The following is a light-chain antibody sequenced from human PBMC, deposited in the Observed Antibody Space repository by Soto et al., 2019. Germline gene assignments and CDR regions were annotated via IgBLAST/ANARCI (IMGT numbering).Light chain of an antibody. Sequence: QSVLTQPPSVSAAPGQKVTISCSGSSSNIGNNYVSWYQQLPGTAPKLLIYDNNKRPSGIPDRFSGSKSGTSATLGITGLQAGDEADYYCSSYTSSSTADVFGTGTKVTVL. V-gene: IGLV1-51*01. CDR3: SSYTSSSTADV. CDR1: SSNIGNNY. CDR2: DNN. J-gene: IGLJ1*01.